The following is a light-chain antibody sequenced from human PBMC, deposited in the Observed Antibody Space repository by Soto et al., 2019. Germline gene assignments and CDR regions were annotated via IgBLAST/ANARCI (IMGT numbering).Light chain of an antibody. J-gene: IGKJ2*01. Sequence: EIVMTQSPATLSLSPGERATLSCRASQSVSSNLSCCQQKPGHAPTLLIYCASTRPPGIPARFSGSGSGTEFTLTIRSLQYEDFAVYYCQQYNNLPYTFGQGTKLEIK. CDR3: QQYNNLPYT. CDR2: CAS. V-gene: IGKV3-15*01. CDR1: QSVSSN.